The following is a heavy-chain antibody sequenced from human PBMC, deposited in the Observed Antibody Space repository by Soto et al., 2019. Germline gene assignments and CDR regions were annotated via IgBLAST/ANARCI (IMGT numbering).Heavy chain of an antibody. CDR3: ARGLGYCSGGSCYSSPGY. Sequence: ASVKVSCKASGYTFTGYYMHWVRQAPGQGLEWMGWINPNSGGTNYAQKFQGWVTMTRDTSTSTAYMELSRLRSDDTAVYYCARGLGYCSGGSCYSSPGYWGQGTLVTVSS. D-gene: IGHD2-15*01. J-gene: IGHJ4*02. V-gene: IGHV1-2*04. CDR1: GYTFTGYY. CDR2: INPNSGGT.